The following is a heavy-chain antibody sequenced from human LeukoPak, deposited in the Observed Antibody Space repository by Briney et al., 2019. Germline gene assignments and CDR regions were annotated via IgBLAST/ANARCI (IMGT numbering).Heavy chain of an antibody. CDR1: GYTFTSYG. CDR3: ARAPQYSGRYAVYYYGLDV. Sequence: GASVKVSCKASGYTFTSYGISWVRQAPGQGLEWMGWISAYNGNTNYAQKLQGRVTMTTDTSTSTAYMELRSLRSDDTAVYYCARAPQYSGRYAVYYYGLDVWGQGTTVTVSS. D-gene: IGHD1-26*01. V-gene: IGHV1-18*01. CDR2: ISAYNGNT. J-gene: IGHJ6*02.